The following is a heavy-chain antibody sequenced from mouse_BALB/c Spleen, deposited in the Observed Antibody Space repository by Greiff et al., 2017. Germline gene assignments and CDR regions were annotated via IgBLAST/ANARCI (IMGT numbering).Heavy chain of an antibody. CDR1: GFTFSNYW. CDR2: IRLKSNNYAT. D-gene: IGHD2-1*01. CDR3: TRQGKGAMDY. Sequence: EVKLMESGGGLVQPGGSMKLSCVASGFTFSNYWMNWVRQSPEKGLEWVAEIRLKSNNYATHYAESVKGRFTISRDDSKSSVYLQMNNLRAEDTGIYYCTRQGKGAMDYWGQGTSVTVSS. J-gene: IGHJ4*01. V-gene: IGHV6-6*02.